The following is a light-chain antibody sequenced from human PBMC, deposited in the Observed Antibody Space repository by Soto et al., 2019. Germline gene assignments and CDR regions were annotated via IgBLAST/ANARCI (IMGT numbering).Light chain of an antibody. J-gene: IGKJ1*01. CDR1: QSISSW. CDR2: KAS. Sequence: DIQMTQSPSTLSAYVRDRVTITCRASQSISSWLAWYQQKPGKAPKLLIYKASTLESGVPSNFSGSGSGTEFTLTISSLQPEDFATYYCQQYNSYPWTFGQGTKV. V-gene: IGKV1-5*03. CDR3: QQYNSYPWT.